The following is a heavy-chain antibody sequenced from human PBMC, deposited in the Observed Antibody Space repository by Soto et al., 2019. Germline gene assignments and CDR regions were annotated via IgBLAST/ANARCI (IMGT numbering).Heavy chain of an antibody. CDR3: ARSMDTGYYYYGMDV. J-gene: IGHJ6*02. CDR1: GAFITNYC. CDR2: IYYSGST. Sequence: PSETLSLTCTASGAFITNYCWSWIRQPPGKGLEWIAYIYYSGSTNYNPSLKSRVTISIDTSRTQFSLKLSSVTAADTAMYYCARSMDTGYYYYGMDVWGQGTTVTVSS. V-gene: IGHV4-59*01.